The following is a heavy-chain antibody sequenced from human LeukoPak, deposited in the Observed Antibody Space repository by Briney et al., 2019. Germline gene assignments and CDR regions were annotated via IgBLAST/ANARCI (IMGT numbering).Heavy chain of an antibody. CDR2: ISGSGGST. V-gene: IGHV3-23*01. CDR3: AEGGGYYGSGSYYILSKPVDY. D-gene: IGHD3-10*01. CDR1: GFTFSSYA. Sequence: GSLRLSCAASGFTFSSYAMSWVRQAPGKGLEWVSAISGSGGSTYYADSVKGRFTISRDNSKNTLYLQMNSLRAEDTAVYYCAEGGGYYGSGSYYILSKPVDYWGQGTLVTVSS. J-gene: IGHJ4*02.